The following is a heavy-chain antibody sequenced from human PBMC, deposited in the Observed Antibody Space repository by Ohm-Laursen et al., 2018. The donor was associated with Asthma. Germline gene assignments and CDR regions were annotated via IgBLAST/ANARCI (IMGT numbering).Heavy chain of an antibody. CDR2: IYIRNR. D-gene: IGHD2-21*01. J-gene: IGHJ4*02. Sequence: ASVKVSCKSSGYSLSSNAISWVRQAPGQGPEWMGWIYIRNRNYAPKYRDRITLSTDTSTNTAYMDLRSLRSDDTAVYYCVRDVVDRFDFWGQGSLVIVSS. CDR1: GYSLSSNA. CDR3: VRDVVDRFDF. V-gene: IGHV1-18*04.